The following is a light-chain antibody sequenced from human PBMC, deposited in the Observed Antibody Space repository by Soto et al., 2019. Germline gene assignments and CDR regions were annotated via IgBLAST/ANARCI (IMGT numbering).Light chain of an antibody. J-gene: IGKJ2*01. CDR1: QGLGND. CDR3: LQDDSYPYT. CDR2: AAS. Sequence: AIQMTQSPSSLSASVGDRVTITCRASQGLGNDLGWYQQKPGKAPELLIYAASRLQNGVPSRFSGSGSGTDFTLTISSLQPEDSATYYCLQDDSYPYTFGQGTKLEIK. V-gene: IGKV1-6*01.